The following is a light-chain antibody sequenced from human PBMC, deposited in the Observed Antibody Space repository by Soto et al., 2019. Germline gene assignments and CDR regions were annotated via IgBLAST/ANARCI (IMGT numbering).Light chain of an antibody. V-gene: IGLV2-14*01. Sequence: QSALTQPASVSGSPGQSITISCTGTSSDVGGYNHVSWYQHSPGKAPKLILFAVSDRPSGVSHRFSGSKSGNTASLTISGLQAEDEADYYCCSYKSLSTVVFGGGTKVTVL. CDR3: CSYKSLSTVV. CDR1: SSDVGGYNH. CDR2: AVS. J-gene: IGLJ2*01.